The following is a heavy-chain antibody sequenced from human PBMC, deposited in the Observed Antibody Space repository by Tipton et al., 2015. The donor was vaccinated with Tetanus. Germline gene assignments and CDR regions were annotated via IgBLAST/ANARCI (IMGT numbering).Heavy chain of an antibody. D-gene: IGHD3-16*01. V-gene: IGHV3-11*04. CDR1: GFTFSNNY. J-gene: IGHJ4*02. CDR3: AREQRGSYGVFGY. CDR2: ITGGGTST. Sequence: SLRLSCAASGFTFSNNYMSWIRQAPGKGLEWISYITGGGTSTFYADSVRGRFTNSRDNAKKSLFLQMNSLRDEDTAVYYCAREQRGSYGVFGYWGQGALVTVSA.